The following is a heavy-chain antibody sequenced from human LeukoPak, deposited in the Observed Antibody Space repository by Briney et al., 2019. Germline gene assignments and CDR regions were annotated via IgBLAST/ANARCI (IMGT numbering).Heavy chain of an antibody. D-gene: IGHD2-8*01. Sequence: GGSLRLSCVASGFTFSSYSMNWVRQAPGKGLEWVSSISSSSSYIYYADSVKGRFTISRDNSKNTLYLQMNSLRAEDTAVYYCAKDGMLSYYFDYWGQGTLVTVSS. CDR1: GFTFSSYS. V-gene: IGHV3-21*01. CDR3: AKDGMLSYYFDY. J-gene: IGHJ4*02. CDR2: ISSSSSYI.